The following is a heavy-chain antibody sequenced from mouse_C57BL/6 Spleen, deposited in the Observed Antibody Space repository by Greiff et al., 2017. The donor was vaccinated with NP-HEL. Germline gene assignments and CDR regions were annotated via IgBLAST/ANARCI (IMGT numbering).Heavy chain of an antibody. Sequence: EVHLVESGGGLVKPGGSLKLSCAASGFTFSDSGMHWVRQAPEQGLEWVAYISRGSSTIYYADTLKGRFTISRDNAKNTHFLQMTSLRSEDTAMYYCARTIITTVVAPFAYWGQGTLVTVSA. J-gene: IGHJ3*01. CDR1: GFTFSDSG. CDR2: ISRGSSTI. CDR3: ARTIITTVVAPFAY. D-gene: IGHD1-1*01. V-gene: IGHV5-17*01.